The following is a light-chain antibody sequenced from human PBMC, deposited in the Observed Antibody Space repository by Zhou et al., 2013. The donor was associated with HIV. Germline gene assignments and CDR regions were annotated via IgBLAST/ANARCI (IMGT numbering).Light chain of an antibody. CDR3: QQYNQWLT. V-gene: IGKV3-11*01. Sequence: EIVLTQSPATLSLSPGERATLSCRASQSVTNYLAWYQQKPGQAPRLLIYESSNRATGIPARFSGSGSGTDFTLTISSLQSEDFAVYHCQQYNQWLTFGPGTKVEIK. CDR2: ESS. J-gene: IGKJ3*01. CDR1: QSVTNY.